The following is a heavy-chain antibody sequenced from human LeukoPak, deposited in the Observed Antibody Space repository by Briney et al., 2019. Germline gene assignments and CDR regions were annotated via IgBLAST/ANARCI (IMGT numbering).Heavy chain of an antibody. Sequence: PGGSLRLSCAASGFTFSSYAMSWVRQAPGKGLEWVSAISGSGGSTYYADSVKGRFTISRDNSKNTLYLQMNSLRAEDTAVYYCARDRSSVGMEEDYYYMDVWGKGTTVTVSS. V-gene: IGHV3-23*01. CDR2: ISGSGGST. CDR3: ARDRSSVGMEEDYYYMDV. J-gene: IGHJ6*03. D-gene: IGHD6-6*01. CDR1: GFTFSSYA.